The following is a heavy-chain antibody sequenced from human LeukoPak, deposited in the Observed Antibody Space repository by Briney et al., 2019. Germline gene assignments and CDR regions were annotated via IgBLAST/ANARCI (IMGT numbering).Heavy chain of an antibody. CDR3: ARAMDTDGMDV. Sequence: PGGSLRLSCAASGFTFSSYSVSWVRQAPGRGLEWVSSISSSSSYIYYADSVKGRFTISRGNAKNSLSLQMNSLRAEDTAVYYCARAMDTDGMDVWGQGTTVTVSS. D-gene: IGHD5-18*01. V-gene: IGHV3-21*01. J-gene: IGHJ6*02. CDR2: ISSSSSYI. CDR1: GFTFSSYS.